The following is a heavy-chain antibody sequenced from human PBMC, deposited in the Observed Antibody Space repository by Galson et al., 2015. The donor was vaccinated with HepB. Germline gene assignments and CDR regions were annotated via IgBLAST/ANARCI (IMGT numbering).Heavy chain of an antibody. CDR2: ISWNSGSI. J-gene: IGHJ6*02. CDR1: GFTFDDYA. D-gene: IGHD1-26*01. CDR3: AKDMAGGPHYYYYGMDV. Sequence: SLRLSCAASGFTFDDYAMHWVRQAPGKGLEWVSGISWNSGSIGYADSVKGRFTISRDNAKSSLYLQMNSLRAEDTALHYCAKDMAGGPHYYYYGMDVWGQGTTVTVSS. V-gene: IGHV3-9*01.